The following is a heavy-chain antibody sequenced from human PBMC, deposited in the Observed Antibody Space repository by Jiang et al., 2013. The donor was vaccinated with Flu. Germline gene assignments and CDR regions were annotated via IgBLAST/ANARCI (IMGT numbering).Heavy chain of an antibody. J-gene: IGHJ3*01. D-gene: IGHD1-7*01. CDR2: ILYDGSNK. CDR3: ASEGMAGTIIDAFDV. V-gene: IGHV3-30-3*01. CDR1: GFSFSTYV. Sequence: LVESGGGVVQPGRSLRLSCAASGFSFSTYVMHWVRQAPGKGLEWVAVILYDGSNKYYADSVKGRFTISRDNSKNTLYLQMNSLRAEDTAVYYCASEGMAGTIIDAFDVWGQGTMVTVSS.